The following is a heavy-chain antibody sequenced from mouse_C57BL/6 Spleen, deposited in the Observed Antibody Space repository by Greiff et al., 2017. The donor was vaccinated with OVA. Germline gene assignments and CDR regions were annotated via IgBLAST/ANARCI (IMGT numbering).Heavy chain of an antibody. CDR2: IYPGDGDT. CDR1: GYAFSSSW. J-gene: IGHJ4*01. Sequence: VQGVESGPELVKPGASVKISCKASGYAFSSSWMNWVKQRPGKGLEWIGRIYPGDGDTNYNGKFKGKATLTADKSSSTAYMQLSSLTSEDAAVYFCARPDYPYAMAYWGQGTSVTVSS. CDR3: ARPDYPYAMAY. V-gene: IGHV1-82*01. D-gene: IGHD2-4*01.